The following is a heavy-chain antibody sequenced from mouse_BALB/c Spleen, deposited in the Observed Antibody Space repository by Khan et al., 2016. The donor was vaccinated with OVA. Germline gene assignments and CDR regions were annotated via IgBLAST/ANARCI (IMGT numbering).Heavy chain of an antibody. J-gene: IGHJ2*01. Sequence: EVQLEESGPGLVKPSQSLSLTCTVTGYSITSDYAWNWNRQFPGNKLEWMGYISYSGSTSYNPSLKSRISITRDTPKNQFFLQSNSATTEDTATYCSARSIMANWGQGTTLTVSS. CDR2: ISYSGST. V-gene: IGHV3-2*02. CDR3: ARSIMAN. CDR1: GYSITSDYA.